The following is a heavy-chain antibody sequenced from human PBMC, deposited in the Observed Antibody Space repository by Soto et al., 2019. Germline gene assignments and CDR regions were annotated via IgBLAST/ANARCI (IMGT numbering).Heavy chain of an antibody. J-gene: IGHJ3*02. D-gene: IGHD6-6*01. CDR3: ARGFYSSSSDDAFDI. CDR2: ISSSSSYI. V-gene: IGHV3-21*01. Sequence: RGSLRLSCAASGFTFSSYSMNWVRQAPGKGLEWVSSISSSSSYIYYADSVKGRFTISRDNAKNSLYLQMNSLRAEDTAVYYCARGFYSSSSDDAFDIWGQGTMVTVSS. CDR1: GFTFSSYS.